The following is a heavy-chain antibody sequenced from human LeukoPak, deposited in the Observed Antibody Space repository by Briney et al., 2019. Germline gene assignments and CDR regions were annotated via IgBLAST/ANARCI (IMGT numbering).Heavy chain of an antibody. CDR1: GGSISSLY. Sequence: SETLSLTCTVSGGSISSLYWSWIRQPAGKGLEWIGRVYATGSTNYNPSLKSRVTVSVDTSKNQFSLKLSSVTAADTAVYYCARGPGTSSSYAFDIWGQGTMVTVSS. J-gene: IGHJ3*02. D-gene: IGHD2-8*01. CDR3: ARGPGTSSSYAFDI. V-gene: IGHV4-4*07. CDR2: VYATGST.